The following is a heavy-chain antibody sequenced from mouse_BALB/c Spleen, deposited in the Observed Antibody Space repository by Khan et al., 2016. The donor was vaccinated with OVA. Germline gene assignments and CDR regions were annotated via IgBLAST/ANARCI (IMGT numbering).Heavy chain of an antibody. V-gene: IGHV1S135*01. CDR2: IDPYNGGT. J-gene: IGHJ2*01. D-gene: IGHD1-1*01. CDR1: GYSFTDYN. CDR3: ARTDYYDNSYYFDY. Sequence: IQLVQSGPELVKPGASVKVSCKASGYSFTDYNMFWVKQSHGKSLEWIGYIDPYNGGTSYNQKFKDKATLTVDKSSSTAFMHLNSLTSEDSAVFYCARTDYYDNSYYFDYWGQGTTLTVSS.